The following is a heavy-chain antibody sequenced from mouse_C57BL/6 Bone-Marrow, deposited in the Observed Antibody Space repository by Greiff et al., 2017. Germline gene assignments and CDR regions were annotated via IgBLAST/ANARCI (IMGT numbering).Heavy chain of an antibody. J-gene: IGHJ4*01. CDR1: GYTFTSYW. CDR2: IHPNSGST. D-gene: IGHD1-1*01. CDR3: ARERGFGLLPFYYAMDY. Sequence: VQLQQPGAELVKPGASVKLSCKASGYTFTSYWMHWVKQRPGQGLEWIGMIHPNSGSTNYNEKFKSKATLTVDKSSSTAYMQLSSRTSEDSAVYYCARERGFGLLPFYYAMDYWGQGTSVTVSS. V-gene: IGHV1-64*01.